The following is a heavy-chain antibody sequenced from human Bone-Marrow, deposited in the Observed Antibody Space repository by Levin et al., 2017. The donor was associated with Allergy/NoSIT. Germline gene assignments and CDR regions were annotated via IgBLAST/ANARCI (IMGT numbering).Heavy chain of an antibody. CDR1: GFSFSGSA. CDR2: IRSTANSYAT. Sequence: KVSCAGSGFSFSGSAIQWVRQASGKGLEWVGRIRSTANSYATAYAASVEGRFTISRDDSKNTAYLQMNSLKTEDTAVYYCARQENRGGKSHFDYWGQGTLVTVSS. J-gene: IGHJ4*02. CDR3: ARQENRGGKSHFDY. D-gene: IGHD4-23*01. V-gene: IGHV3-73*01.